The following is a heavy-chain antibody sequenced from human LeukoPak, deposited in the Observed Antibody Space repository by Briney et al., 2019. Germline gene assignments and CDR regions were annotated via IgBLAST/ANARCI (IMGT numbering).Heavy chain of an antibody. J-gene: IGHJ4*02. V-gene: IGHV4-61*02. CDR2: IYTSGST. D-gene: IGHD1-26*01. CDR1: GGSISSGSYY. CDR3: ATDLEDSSSY. Sequence: PSETLSLTCTVSGGSISSGSYYWSWIRQPAGKGLEWIGRIYTSGSTNYNPSLKSRVTISVDTSKNQFSLKLSSVTAADTAVYYCATDLEDSSSYWGQGTLVTVSS.